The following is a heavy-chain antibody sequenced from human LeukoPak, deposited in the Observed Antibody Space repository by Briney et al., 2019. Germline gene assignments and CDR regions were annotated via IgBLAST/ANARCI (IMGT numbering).Heavy chain of an antibody. D-gene: IGHD3-3*01. V-gene: IGHV1-18*01. CDR2: ISAYNGNT. J-gene: IGHJ4*02. CDR3: ARGVLRFLEWLSYPPHYFDY. CDR1: GYTFTSYG. Sequence: ASVKVSCKASGYTFTSYGISWVRQAPGQGLEWMGWISAYNGNTNYAQKLQGRVTMTTDTSTSTAYMELRSLRSDDTAVYYCARGVLRFLEWLSYPPHYFDYWGQGTLVTVSS.